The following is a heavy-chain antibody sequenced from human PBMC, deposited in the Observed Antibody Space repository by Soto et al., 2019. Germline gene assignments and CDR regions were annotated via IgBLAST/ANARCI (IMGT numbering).Heavy chain of an antibody. CDR1: GYSFTSYW. V-gene: IGHV5-51*01. Sequence: PGESLKISCKGSGYSFTSYWIGWVRQMPGKGLEWMGIIYPGDSDTRYSPSFQGQVTISADKSISTAYLQWSSLKASDTAMYYCARHEYSTNYYYGMDVWGQGTTVTVSS. J-gene: IGHJ6*02. D-gene: IGHD6-6*01. CDR3: ARHEYSTNYYYGMDV. CDR2: IYPGDSDT.